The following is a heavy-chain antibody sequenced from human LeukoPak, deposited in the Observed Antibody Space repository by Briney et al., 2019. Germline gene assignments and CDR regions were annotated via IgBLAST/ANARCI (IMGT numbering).Heavy chain of an antibody. Sequence: ASVKVSCKASGGTFSSYAISWVRQAPGQGLEWMGWISTYNGNTNYAQRLQGRVTMTTDTSTSTAYLELRSLKSDDTALYYCARDPHEFSSGWSQFNYWGQGTLVTVSS. CDR2: ISTYNGNT. V-gene: IGHV1-18*01. CDR1: GGTFSSYA. J-gene: IGHJ4*02. D-gene: IGHD6-19*01. CDR3: ARDPHEFSSGWSQFNY.